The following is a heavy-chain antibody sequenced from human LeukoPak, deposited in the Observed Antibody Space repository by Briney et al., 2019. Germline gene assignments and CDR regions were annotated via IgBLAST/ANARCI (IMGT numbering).Heavy chain of an antibody. Sequence: PGGSLRLSCAASGFTFSSYEMNWVRQAPGKGLEWVSYISSSGSTIYHADSVKGRVTISRDNAKNSLYLQMNSLRAEDTAVYYCAREPYDSSGYHSEYFDYWGQGTLVTVSS. CDR2: ISSSGSTI. D-gene: IGHD3-22*01. CDR3: AREPYDSSGYHSEYFDY. V-gene: IGHV3-48*03. J-gene: IGHJ4*02. CDR1: GFTFSSYE.